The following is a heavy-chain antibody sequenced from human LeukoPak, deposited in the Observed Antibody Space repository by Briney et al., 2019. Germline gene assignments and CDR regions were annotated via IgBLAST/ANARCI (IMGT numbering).Heavy chain of an antibody. CDR3: ARDFSPVVVTPRGYFDY. Sequence: GGSLRLSCAASGFTFSSYSMNWVRQAPGKGLEWVSSISSSSSYIYHADSVKGRFTISRDNAKNSLYLHMNSLRAEDTAVYYCARDFSPVVVTPRGYFDYWGQGTLVTVSS. D-gene: IGHD3-22*01. V-gene: IGHV3-21*01. CDR2: ISSSSSYI. CDR1: GFTFSSYS. J-gene: IGHJ4*02.